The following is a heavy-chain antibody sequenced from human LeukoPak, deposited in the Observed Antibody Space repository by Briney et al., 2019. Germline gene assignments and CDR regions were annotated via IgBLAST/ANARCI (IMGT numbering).Heavy chain of an antibody. CDR1: GFTFSSYS. J-gene: IGHJ4*02. CDR2: ISSSSSTI. Sequence: GGSLRLSCAASGFTFSSYSMNWVRQAPGKGLEWVSYISSSSSTIYYADSVKGRFTISRDNAKNSLYLQMNSLRAEDTAVYYCAREQWEHGLDYFDYWGQGTLVTVSS. CDR3: AREQWEHGLDYFDY. D-gene: IGHD1-26*01. V-gene: IGHV3-48*04.